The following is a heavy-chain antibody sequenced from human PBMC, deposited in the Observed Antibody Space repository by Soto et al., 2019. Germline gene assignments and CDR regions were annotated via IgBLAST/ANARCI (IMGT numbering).Heavy chain of an antibody. V-gene: IGHV4-34*01. CDR2: INHSGST. CDR3: ARGYGSGSYGAFDI. CDR1: GGSFSGYY. J-gene: IGHJ3*02. D-gene: IGHD3-10*01. Sequence: SETLSLTCAVYGGSFSGYYWSWIRQPPGKGLEWIGEINHSGSTNYNPSLKSRVTISVDTSKNQFSLKLSSVTAADTAVYYCARGYGSGSYGAFDIWGQGTRVTVSS.